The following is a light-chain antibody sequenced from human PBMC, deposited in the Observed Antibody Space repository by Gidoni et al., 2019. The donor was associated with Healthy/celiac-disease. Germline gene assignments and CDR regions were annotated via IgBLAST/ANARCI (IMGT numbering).Light chain of an antibody. J-gene: IGKJ1*01. CDR2: GAS. V-gene: IGKV3-20*01. CDR1: QSVSSSY. CDR3: QQYGSSPT. Sequence: SGLTQSPGTLYLFPGERATLSCRASQSVSSSYLAWYQQKPGQAPRLLIYGASSRATGIPDRFSGSGSGTDFTLTISSLEPEDFAVYYCQQYGSSPTFGQGTKVEIK.